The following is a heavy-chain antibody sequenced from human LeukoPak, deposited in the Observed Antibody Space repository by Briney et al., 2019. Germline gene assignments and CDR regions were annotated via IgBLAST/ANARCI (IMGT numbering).Heavy chain of an antibody. V-gene: IGHV3-48*01. CDR3: AKDRGTIRYCSGGSCYDPLDY. CDR2: ISSSSSTI. D-gene: IGHD2-15*01. J-gene: IGHJ4*02. Sequence: PGGSLRLSCAASGFTFSSYSMNWVRQAPGKGLEWVSYISSSSSTIYYADSVKGRFTISRDNSKNTLYLQMNSLRAEDTAVYYCAKDRGTIRYCSGGSCYDPLDYWGQGTLVTVSS. CDR1: GFTFSSYS.